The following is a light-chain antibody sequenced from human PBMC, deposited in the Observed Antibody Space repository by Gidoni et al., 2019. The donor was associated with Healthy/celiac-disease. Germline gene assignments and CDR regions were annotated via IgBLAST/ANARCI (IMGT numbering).Light chain of an antibody. V-gene: IGLV6-57*01. CDR2: DEN. Sequence: FMLTQPHSVSESPGHTGTISCSRSRGSIARNYVQWYQQRPGSSPTTGIYDENQSSAGVPVRCSGSIDSSSNSASLTIPGLKTEDEADYYSQSYDSSTVVFGGGTKLTVL. CDR1: RGSIARNY. J-gene: IGLJ2*01. CDR3: QSYDSSTVV.